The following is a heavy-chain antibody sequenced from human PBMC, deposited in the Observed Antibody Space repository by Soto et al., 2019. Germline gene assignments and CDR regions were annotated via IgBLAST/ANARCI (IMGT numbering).Heavy chain of an antibody. CDR3: ARGARGVTMIRGVLGY. D-gene: IGHD3-10*01. CDR2: MNPNSGNT. J-gene: IGHJ4*02. CDR1: GYTFTNYD. Sequence: ASLKVSCKASGYTFTNYDINWVRQATGQGLEWMGWMNPNSGNTGYPRKFQGRITMTRNTSISTAYMELSSLSSDDTAVYYCARGARGVTMIRGVLGYWGQGTLVTVSS. V-gene: IGHV1-8*01.